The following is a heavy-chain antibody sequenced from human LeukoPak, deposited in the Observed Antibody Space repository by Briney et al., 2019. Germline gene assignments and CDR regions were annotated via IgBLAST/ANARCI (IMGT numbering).Heavy chain of an antibody. J-gene: IGHJ1*01. Sequence: PGGSLRLSCAASGFSFGSYAMSWVRQAPGKGLEWVSAISGSGGSTYYADSVKGRFTISRDNSKNTLYLQMNSLRAEDTAVYYCAKGMAYYYDSSGYHGQEYFQHWGQGTLVTVSS. CDR3: AKGMAYYYDSSGYHGQEYFQH. CDR1: GFSFGSYA. V-gene: IGHV3-23*01. D-gene: IGHD3-22*01. CDR2: ISGSGGST.